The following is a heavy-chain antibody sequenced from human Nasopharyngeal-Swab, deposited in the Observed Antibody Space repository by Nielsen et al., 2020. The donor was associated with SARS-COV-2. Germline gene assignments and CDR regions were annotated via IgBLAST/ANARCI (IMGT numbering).Heavy chain of an antibody. V-gene: IGHV3-23*01. CDR2: ISSSGGST. Sequence: GESLKISCAASGFIFSNFAMSWVRQAPGKGLAWVSAISSSGGSTYYADSVKGRFTISRDNSKNTLYLQMNSLRGEDTAVYYCATYCTSNRCFAARYGMDVWGQGTTVTVSS. J-gene: IGHJ6*02. D-gene: IGHD2-2*01. CDR1: GFIFSNFA. CDR3: ATYCTSNRCFAARYGMDV.